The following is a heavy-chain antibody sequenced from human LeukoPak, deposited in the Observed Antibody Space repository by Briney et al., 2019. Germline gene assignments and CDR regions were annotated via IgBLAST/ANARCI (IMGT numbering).Heavy chain of an antibody. J-gene: IGHJ4*02. V-gene: IGHV4-39*07. Sequence: KPSETLSLTCTVSGGSISSSSYYWGWIRQPPGKGLEWIGSIYHSGSTYYNPSLKSRVTISVDTSKNQFSLKLSSVTAADTAVYYCARAYRLQFGGEYVDYWGQGTLVTVSS. CDR3: ARAYRLQFGGEYVDY. CDR2: IYHSGST. CDR1: GGSISSSSYY. D-gene: IGHD5-24*01.